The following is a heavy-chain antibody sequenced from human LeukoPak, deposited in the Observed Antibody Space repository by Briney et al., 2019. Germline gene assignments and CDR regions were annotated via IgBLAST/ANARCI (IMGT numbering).Heavy chain of an antibody. CDR3: ARACRDGYNCPGRYYFDY. D-gene: IGHD5-24*01. V-gene: IGHV1-69*05. CDR2: IIPIFGTA. CDR1: GGTFSSYA. Sequence: SLKVSCKASGGTFSSYAISWVRQAPGQRLEWMGRIIPIFGTANYAQKFQGRVTITTDESTSTAYMELSSLRSEDTAVYYCARACRDGYNCPGRYYFDYWGQGTLVTVSS. J-gene: IGHJ4*02.